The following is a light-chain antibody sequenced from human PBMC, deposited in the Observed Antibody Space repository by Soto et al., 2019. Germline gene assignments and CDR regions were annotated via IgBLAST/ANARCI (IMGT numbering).Light chain of an antibody. CDR3: QQDNSYGWT. CDR1: QSISSW. J-gene: IGKJ1*01. V-gene: IGKV1-5*01. Sequence: DIQMTQSPSTLSASVGDRVTITCRAGQSISSWLAWYQQKPGKAPKLLIYDASSLESGVPSGFSGSGSGTEFTLTISSLRPGDFATYYCQQDNSYGWTFGQGTKVDIK. CDR2: DAS.